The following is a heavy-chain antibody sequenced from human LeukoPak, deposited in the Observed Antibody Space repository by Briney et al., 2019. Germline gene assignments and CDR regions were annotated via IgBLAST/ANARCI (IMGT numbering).Heavy chain of an antibody. V-gene: IGHV1-2*02. D-gene: IGHD6-19*01. J-gene: IGHJ4*02. Sequence: EASVKVSCKASGYTFTGYYMHWVRQAPGQGLEWMGWINPITGGTNYAQKFQGRVTMTRDTSISTVYMEVSRLSPDDTAVYYCARDLQGIAVAGTGYWGQGTLVTVSS. CDR2: INPITGGT. CDR1: GYTFTGYY. CDR3: ARDLQGIAVAGTGY.